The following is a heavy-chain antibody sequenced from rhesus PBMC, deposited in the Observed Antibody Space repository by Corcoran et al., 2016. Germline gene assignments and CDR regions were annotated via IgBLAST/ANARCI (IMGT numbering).Heavy chain of an antibody. CDR2: IYWYDDK. CDR3: ARVPYSSGWYGDFDF. Sequence: QVTLKESGPALAKPTQTLTLTSTFSGFPLSTSGMGVGWLRQPPGPAPEWLASIYWYDDKYYSTSLKSRLTISKDTSKNQVVLTMTDMDPVDTATYYCARVPYSSGWYGDFDFWGQGVLVTVSS. J-gene: IGHJ4*01. CDR1: GFPLSTSGMG. D-gene: IGHD6-31*01. V-gene: IGHV2S1*01.